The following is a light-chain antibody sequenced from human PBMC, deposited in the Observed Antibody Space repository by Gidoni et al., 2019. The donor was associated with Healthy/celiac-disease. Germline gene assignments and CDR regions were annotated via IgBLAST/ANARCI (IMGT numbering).Light chain of an antibody. CDR3: QSADSSGTYDVV. Sequence: SYELTQPPSVSVSPGQTARITCSGDALPKQYAYWYQQKPGQAPVLVIYKDSERPSGIPERFSGSSSGTTVTLTISGVQAEDEADYNCQSADSSGTYDVVFGGGTKLTVL. J-gene: IGLJ2*01. CDR1: ALPKQY. CDR2: KDS. V-gene: IGLV3-25*03.